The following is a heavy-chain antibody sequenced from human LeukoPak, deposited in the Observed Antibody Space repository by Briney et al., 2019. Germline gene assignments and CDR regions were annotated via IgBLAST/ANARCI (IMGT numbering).Heavy chain of an antibody. CDR3: ARDADQGYSYAPYYFDY. CDR2: INQDGTEK. V-gene: IGHV3-7*01. D-gene: IGHD5-18*01. CDR1: GFTFTTYW. Sequence: PGGSLRLSCAASGFTFTTYWMSWVRQAPGKGLEWVANINQDGTEKYYVDSVKGRFTISRDNAKNSLYLQMNSLRAEDTAVYYCARDADQGYSYAPYYFDYWGQGTLVTVSS. J-gene: IGHJ4*02.